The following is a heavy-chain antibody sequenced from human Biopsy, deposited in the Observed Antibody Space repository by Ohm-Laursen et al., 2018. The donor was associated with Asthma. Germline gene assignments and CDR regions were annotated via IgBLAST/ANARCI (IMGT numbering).Heavy chain of an antibody. CDR3: ARKAGSCISRTCYSLDF. CDR2: INSVFGIT. D-gene: IGHD2-2*01. Sequence: SVKVSCKSLGGTFNTYVIGWVRQAPGQGLEWMGGINSVFGITTYPQKFQGRVTITADDSTSTVYMELSSLRSEDTAVYYCARKAGSCISRTCYSLDFWGQGTLVTVSS. V-gene: IGHV1-69*13. CDR1: GGTFNTYV. J-gene: IGHJ4*02.